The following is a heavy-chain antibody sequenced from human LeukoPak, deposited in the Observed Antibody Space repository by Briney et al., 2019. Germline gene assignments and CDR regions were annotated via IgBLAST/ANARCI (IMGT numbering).Heavy chain of an antibody. V-gene: IGHV3-7*02. D-gene: IGHD3-10*01. J-gene: IGHJ4*02. CDR3: ARFDSGSHGVFDS. CDR1: GFTFSSYW. Sequence: PGGSLRLSCAASGFTFSSYWMSWVRQAPGTGLEWVANIKQDGSEKSYVDSVKGRFTISRDNAKSSLYMQMNSLRVEDTAVYYCARFDSGSHGVFDSWGQGTLVTVSS. CDR2: IKQDGSEK.